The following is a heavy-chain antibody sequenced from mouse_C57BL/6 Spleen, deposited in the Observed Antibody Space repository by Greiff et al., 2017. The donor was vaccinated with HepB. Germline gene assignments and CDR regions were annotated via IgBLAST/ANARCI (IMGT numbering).Heavy chain of an antibody. CDR1: GYTFTGYW. CDR2: ILPGSGST. Sequence: VQLQQSGAELMKPGASVKLSCKATGYTFTGYWIEWVKQRPGHGLEWIGEILPGSGSTNYNEKLKGKATFTADTSSNTAYMQLSSLTTEYSAIYYCARRGIRSTTVDWYFDVWGTGTTFTVSS. V-gene: IGHV1-9*01. D-gene: IGHD1-1*01. J-gene: IGHJ1*03. CDR3: ARRGIRSTTVDWYFDV.